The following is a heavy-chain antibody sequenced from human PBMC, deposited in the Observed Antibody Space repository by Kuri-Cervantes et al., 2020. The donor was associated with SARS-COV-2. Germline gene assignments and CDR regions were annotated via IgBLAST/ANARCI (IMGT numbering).Heavy chain of an antibody. D-gene: IGHD1-1*01. CDR3: ARGQRYGDY. V-gene: IGHV4-34*01. J-gene: IGHJ4*02. CDR2: INHSGST. CDR1: GGSSSGYY. Sequence: GSLRLSCAVYGGSSSGYYWSWIRQPPGKGLEWIGEINHSGSTNYNPSLKSRVTISVDTSKNQFSLKLSSVTAADTAVYYCARGQRYGDYWGQGTLVTVSS.